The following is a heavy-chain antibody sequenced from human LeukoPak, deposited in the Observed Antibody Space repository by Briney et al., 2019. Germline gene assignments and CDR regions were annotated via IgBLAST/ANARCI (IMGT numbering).Heavy chain of an antibody. V-gene: IGHV3-30-3*01. CDR1: GFTFSSYS. D-gene: IGHD4-17*01. CDR2: ISHDGSHK. Sequence: PGRSLRLSCAASGFTFSSYSIHWVRQAPGKGLEWVTVISHDGSHKFYSDSVKGRFTISRDNAKNSLYLQMNSLRAEDTAVYYCAREGYGDYAYWGQGTLVTVSS. J-gene: IGHJ4*02. CDR3: AREGYGDYAY.